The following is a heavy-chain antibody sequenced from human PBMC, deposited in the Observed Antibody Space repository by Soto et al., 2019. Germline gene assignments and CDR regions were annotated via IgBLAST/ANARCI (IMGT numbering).Heavy chain of an antibody. J-gene: IGHJ6*02. D-gene: IGHD3-10*01. Sequence: EVQLLESGGGLVQPGGSLRLSCAVSGLTFSYFAMSWVRQAPGKGLEWVSAISGSGGITYYAYSVKGRFTISRDNSKNTLFLQMNSIRAEDTAVYYCALLGRSGSGRPYYYGMDVWGQGTTVTVSS. CDR1: GLTFSYFA. V-gene: IGHV3-23*01. CDR2: ISGSGGIT. CDR3: ALLGRSGSGRPYYYGMDV.